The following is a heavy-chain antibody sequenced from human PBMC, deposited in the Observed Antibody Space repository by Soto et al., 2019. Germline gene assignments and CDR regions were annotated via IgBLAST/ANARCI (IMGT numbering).Heavy chain of an antibody. CDR2: IYWDDDK. CDR1: GFSLSTSGVG. V-gene: IGHV2-5*02. D-gene: IGHD4-4*01. CDR3: AHREGYSNTQGFDY. J-gene: IGHJ4*02. Sequence: QITLKESGPPLVKPTQTLTLTCTFSGFSLSTSGVGVGWIRQPPGKALEWLALIYWDDDKRYSPSLKSRLTITQATSKNQVVLTMTNMDPVDTATYYCAHREGYSNTQGFDYWGQGTLVTVSS.